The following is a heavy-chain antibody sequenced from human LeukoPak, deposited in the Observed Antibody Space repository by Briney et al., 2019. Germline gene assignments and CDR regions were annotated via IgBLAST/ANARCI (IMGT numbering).Heavy chain of an antibody. V-gene: IGHV1-2*02. CDR1: GYTFTGYY. CDR3: ARGEAYYDFWSGRNYGMDV. D-gene: IGHD3-3*01. CDR2: INPNSGGT. Sequence: ASVKVSCKASGYTFTGYYMHWMRQAPGQGLEWMGWINPNSGGTNYAQKFQGRVTMTRDTSISTAYMELSRLRSDDTAVYYCARGEAYYDFWSGRNYGMDVWGQGTTVTVSS. J-gene: IGHJ6*02.